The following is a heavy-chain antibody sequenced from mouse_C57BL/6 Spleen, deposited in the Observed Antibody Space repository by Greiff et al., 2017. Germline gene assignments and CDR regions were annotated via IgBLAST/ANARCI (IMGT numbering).Heavy chain of an antibody. CDR2: IYPGDGDT. D-gene: IGHD1-1*01. V-gene: IGHV1-80*01. CDR3: ARSITTVVAEDAMDY. Sequence: QVQLKESGAELVKPGASVKISCKASGYAFSSYWMNWVKQRPGKGLEWIGQIYPGDGDTNYNGKFKGKATLTADKSSSTAYMQLSSLTSEDSAVYFCARSITTVVAEDAMDYWGQGTSVTVSS. J-gene: IGHJ4*01. CDR1: GYAFSSYW.